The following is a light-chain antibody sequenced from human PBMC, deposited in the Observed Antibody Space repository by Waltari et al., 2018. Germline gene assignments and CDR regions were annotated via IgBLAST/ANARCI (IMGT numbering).Light chain of an antibody. CDR2: SNY. Sequence: QSVLTQPPSASGTPGQRVTTSCSGSSSKIGRNTVNWYHQLPGTAPKLLIYSNYQRPSGVPDRFSGSRSGTSASLAISGLQSEDEADYYCAAWDDGLSGRSWVFGGGTKLTVL. V-gene: IGLV1-44*01. CDR1: SSKIGRNT. CDR3: AAWDDGLSGRSWV. J-gene: IGLJ3*02.